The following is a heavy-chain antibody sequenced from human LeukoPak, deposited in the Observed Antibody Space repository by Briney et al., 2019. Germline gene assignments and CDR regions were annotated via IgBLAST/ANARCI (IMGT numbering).Heavy chain of an antibody. J-gene: IGHJ4*02. CDR1: GGTFSSYA. Sequence: SVKVSCKASGGTFSSYAISWVRQAPGQGLEWMGGIIPIFGTANYAQKFQGRVTITTDESTSTAYMELSSLRSEDTAVYYCARTMVRGVIVGFDYWGQGTLVTVPS. CDR2: IIPIFGTA. CDR3: ARTMVRGVIVGFDY. V-gene: IGHV1-69*05. D-gene: IGHD3-10*01.